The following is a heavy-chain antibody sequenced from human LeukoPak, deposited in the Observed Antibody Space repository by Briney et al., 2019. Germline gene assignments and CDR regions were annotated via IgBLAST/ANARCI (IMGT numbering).Heavy chain of an antibody. Sequence: GGSLRLSCAASVFTFSSYEMNWVRQAPGKGLEWASYISSSGSTIYYADSVKGRFTISRDNAKNSLYLQMNSLRAEDTAVYYCARDSTIFGVVIIPQYYYYGMDVWGQGTTVTVSS. CDR1: VFTFSSYE. CDR2: ISSSGSTI. CDR3: ARDSTIFGVVIIPQYYYYGMDV. J-gene: IGHJ6*02. D-gene: IGHD3-3*01. V-gene: IGHV3-48*03.